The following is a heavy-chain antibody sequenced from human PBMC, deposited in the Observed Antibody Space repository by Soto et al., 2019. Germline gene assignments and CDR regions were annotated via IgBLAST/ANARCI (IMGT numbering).Heavy chain of an antibody. D-gene: IGHD6-19*01. CDR1: GLSITDSEMG. Sequence: QVTLKESGPVLVKPTETLTLRCTVSGLSITDSEMGVSWIRQPPGQPLEWLAHIDSSGEKSYRTFLKSRLALSQATSTRPLVLTMTNMDPADTATYYCARRHLAIAVSPWFDPWGQGIPVTVSS. V-gene: IGHV2-26*01. CDR3: ARRHLAIAVSPWFDP. CDR2: IDSSGEK. J-gene: IGHJ5*02.